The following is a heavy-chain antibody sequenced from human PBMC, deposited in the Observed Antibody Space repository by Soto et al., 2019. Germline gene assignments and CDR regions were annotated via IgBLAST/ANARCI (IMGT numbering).Heavy chain of an antibody. Sequence: NPSETLSLTCTVTGDSINSRSYYWGWIRQPPGKGLEWIGSIYYSGRTYNNPSLRGRVSMSIDTSKDQFSLKLKSVTAADTALYFCARQRTSVVTQAYSDVWGPGSLVTVSS. V-gene: IGHV4-39*01. CDR2: IYYSGRT. J-gene: IGHJ4*02. CDR3: ARQRTSVVTQAYSDV. CDR1: GDSINSRSYY. D-gene: IGHD2-21*02.